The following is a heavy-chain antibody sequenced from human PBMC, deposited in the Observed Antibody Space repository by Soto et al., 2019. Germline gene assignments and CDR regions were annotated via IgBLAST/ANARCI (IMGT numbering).Heavy chain of an antibody. CDR3: ARHLNSYYYDSSGYPSLYYYGMDV. D-gene: IGHD3-22*01. J-gene: IGHJ6*02. CDR2: IYPGDSDT. Sequence: SLKISCKGSGYSFTSYWIGWVRQMPGKGLEWMGIIYPGDSDTRYSPSFQGQVTISADKSISTAYLQWSSLKASDTAMYYCARHLNSYYYDSSGYPSLYYYGMDVWGQGTTVTVSS. V-gene: IGHV5-51*01. CDR1: GYSFTSYW.